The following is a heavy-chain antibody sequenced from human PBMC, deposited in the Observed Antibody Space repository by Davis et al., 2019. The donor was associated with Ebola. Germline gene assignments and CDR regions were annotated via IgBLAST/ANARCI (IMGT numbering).Heavy chain of an antibody. CDR2: IPHVGSEK. D-gene: IGHD3-22*01. Sequence: GGSLRLSCAASGFTFSRYAMHWVRQAPGKGLEWVATIPHVGSEKYYVDSVYGRFTSSRDNAKNSVYLQMNSLRAEDTAVYYCARIDYHDSTGYFDYWGQGTLVTVSS. J-gene: IGHJ4*02. V-gene: IGHV3-7*01. CDR3: ARIDYHDSTGYFDY. CDR1: GFTFSRYA.